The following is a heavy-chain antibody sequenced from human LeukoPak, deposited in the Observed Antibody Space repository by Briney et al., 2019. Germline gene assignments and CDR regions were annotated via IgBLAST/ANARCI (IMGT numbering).Heavy chain of an antibody. CDR3: AKDPMVRGATYDY. CDR2: IGPSGRST. D-gene: IGHD3-10*01. Sequence: GGSLRLPCAASGFTFRTYAMTWVRQAPGKGLEWVSAIGPSGRSTYYADSVRGRFTISRDNSKNTLYLQINSLRAEDTAIYYCAKDPMVRGATYDYWGQGTLVTVSS. J-gene: IGHJ4*02. CDR1: GFTFRTYA. V-gene: IGHV3-23*01.